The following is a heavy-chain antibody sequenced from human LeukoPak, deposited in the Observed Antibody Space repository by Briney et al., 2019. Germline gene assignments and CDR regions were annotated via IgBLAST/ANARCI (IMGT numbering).Heavy chain of an antibody. CDR2: IRSSGSHM. D-gene: IGHD5-24*01. V-gene: IGHV3-21*01. J-gene: IGHJ6*04. Sequence: NPGGSLRLSCAASGFTFSDYAMNWVRQAPGRGLEWVSYIRSSGSHMYYADSVKGRFTISRDNAKNSLHLQMNSLRAEDTAVYYCARDNVRENTIDVWGKGTTVTVSS. CDR1: GFTFSDYA. CDR3: ARDNVRENTIDV.